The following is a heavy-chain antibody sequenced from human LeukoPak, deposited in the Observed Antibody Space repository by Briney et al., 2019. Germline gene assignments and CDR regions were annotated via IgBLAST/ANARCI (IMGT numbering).Heavy chain of an antibody. Sequence: GASVKVSCKASGGTFSSYAISWVRQAPGQGLEWMGWISAYNGNTNYAQKLQGRVTMTTDTSTSTAYMELRSLRSDDTAVYYCASSGYDILTEADYWGQGTLVTVSS. V-gene: IGHV1-18*01. CDR2: ISAYNGNT. J-gene: IGHJ4*02. CDR1: GGTFSSYA. D-gene: IGHD3-9*01. CDR3: ASSGYDILTEADY.